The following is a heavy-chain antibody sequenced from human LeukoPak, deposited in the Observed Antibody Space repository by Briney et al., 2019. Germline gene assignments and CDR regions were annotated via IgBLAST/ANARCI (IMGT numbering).Heavy chain of an antibody. CDR1: GYSISNYY. D-gene: IGHD3-10*01. CDR3: ARGKEWFGELLDY. V-gene: IGHV4-59*01. J-gene: IGHJ4*02. CDR2: ISNSGTT. Sequence: SETLSLTCTVSGYSISNYYWSWIRQPPGKGLEWIGYISNSGTTNYNPSLKSRVTISVDMSKSQFSLKLTSVTAADTAVYYCARGKEWFGELLDYWGQGTLVTVSS.